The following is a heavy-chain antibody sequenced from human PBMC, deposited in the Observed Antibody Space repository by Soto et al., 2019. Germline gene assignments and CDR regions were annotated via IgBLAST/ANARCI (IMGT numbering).Heavy chain of an antibody. CDR1: GFTFSSYS. Sequence: GGSLRLSCAASGFTFSSYSMNWVRQAPGKGLEWVSSISSSSSYIYYADSVKGRFTISRDNAKNSLYLQMSSLRAADTAIYYCAKVPLSLKFYDYWGQGTQVTVSS. V-gene: IGHV3-21*04. J-gene: IGHJ4*02. CDR3: AKVPLSLKFYDY. CDR2: ISSSSSYI.